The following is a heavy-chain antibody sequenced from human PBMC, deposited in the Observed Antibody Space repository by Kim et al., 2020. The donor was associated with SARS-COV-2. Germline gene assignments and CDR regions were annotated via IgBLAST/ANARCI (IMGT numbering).Heavy chain of an antibody. J-gene: IGHJ4*02. V-gene: IGHV4-34*01. D-gene: IGHD6-13*01. CDR3: RSGGAGYSSSWSFDF. Sequence: SETLSLTCAVYGGSFSAYYWTWIRQPPGKGLEWIGEINHSGSTNYNPSLKSRVTISVDTSKNQFSLKLSSVTAADTAVYYCRSGGAGYSSSWSFDFWGQGTLVTVSS. CDR1: GGSFSAYY. CDR2: INHSGST.